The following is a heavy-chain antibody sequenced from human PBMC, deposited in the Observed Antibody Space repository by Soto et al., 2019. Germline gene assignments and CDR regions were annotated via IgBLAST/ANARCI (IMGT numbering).Heavy chain of an antibody. CDR2: INHSGST. CDR1: GGSLSGYY. D-gene: IGHD1-26*01. Sequence: SETLSLTWAVYGGSLSGYYWSWIRQPPGKGLEWMGEINHSGSTNYSPSLKSRVTISVDTSKNQFSLKLSSVTAADTAVYYCARVAGSYYYFDYWGQGTLVTVSS. J-gene: IGHJ4*02. CDR3: ARVAGSYYYFDY. V-gene: IGHV4-34*01.